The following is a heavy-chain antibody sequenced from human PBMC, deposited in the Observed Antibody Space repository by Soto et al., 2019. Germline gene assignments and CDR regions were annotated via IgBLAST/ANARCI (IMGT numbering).Heavy chain of an antibody. J-gene: IGHJ4*02. D-gene: IGHD3-22*01. CDR2: ISGSGGST. CDR3: AKGPKRYDSSGYYVRRGTFDY. CDR1: GFTFSSYA. V-gene: IGHV3-23*01. Sequence: GGSLRLSCAASGFTFSSYAMSWVRQAPGKGLEWVSAISGSGGSTYYADSVKGRFTISRDNSKNTLYLQMNSLRAEDTAVYYCAKGPKRYDSSGYYVRRGTFDYWGQGTLVTVSS.